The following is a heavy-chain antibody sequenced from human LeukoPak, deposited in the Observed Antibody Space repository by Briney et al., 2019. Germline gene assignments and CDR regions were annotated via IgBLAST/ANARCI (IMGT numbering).Heavy chain of an antibody. CDR2: IWYDGSNQ. CDR3: ARDWYYDSSGYLPY. CDR1: GFTFSRYA. Sequence: GMSLRLSCAASGFTFSRYAMHWVRQAPGKGLEWVAVIWYDGSNQYYVDSVKGRFTIPRDNSKKMLYLQMNSLRAEDTAVYYCARDWYYDSSGYLPYWGQGTLVIVSS. D-gene: IGHD3-22*01. V-gene: IGHV3-33*01. J-gene: IGHJ4*02.